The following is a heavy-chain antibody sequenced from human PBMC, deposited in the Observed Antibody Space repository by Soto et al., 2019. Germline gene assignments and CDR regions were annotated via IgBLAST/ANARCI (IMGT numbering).Heavy chain of an antibody. V-gene: IGHV5-51*01. CDR3: ARHPRHCTNGVCFYYYYGMDV. J-gene: IGHJ6*02. CDR1: GYSFTSYW. D-gene: IGHD2-8*01. CDR2: IYPGDSDT. Sequence: GESLKISCKGSGYSFTSYWIGWVRQMPGKGLEWMGIIYPGDSDTRYSPSFQGQVTISADKSISTAYLQWSSLKASDTAMYYCARHPRHCTNGVCFYYYYGMDVWGQGTTVTVSS.